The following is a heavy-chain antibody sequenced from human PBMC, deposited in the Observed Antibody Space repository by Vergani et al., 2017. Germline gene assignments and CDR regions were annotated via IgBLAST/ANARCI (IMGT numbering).Heavy chain of an antibody. CDR1: GGSISSGGYY. CDR3: AGQTTVVMGYYYYYMDV. V-gene: IGHV4-31*03. J-gene: IGHJ6*03. CDR2: IYYSGST. D-gene: IGHD4-23*01. Sequence: QVQLQESGPGLVKPSQTLSLTCTVSGGSISSGGYYWSWIRQHPGKGLEWIGYIYYSGSTYYNPSLKSRVTISVDTSKNQFSLKLSSVTAADTAVYYCAGQTTVVMGYYYYYMDVWGKGTTVTVSS.